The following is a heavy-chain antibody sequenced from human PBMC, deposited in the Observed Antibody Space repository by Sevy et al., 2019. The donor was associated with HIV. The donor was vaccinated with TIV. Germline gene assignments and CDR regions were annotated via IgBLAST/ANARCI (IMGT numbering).Heavy chain of an antibody. Sequence: ASVKVSCKASAYTFNSYGISWVRQAPGQGLEWVGWISAYNGDTNYAQKLRGRVTMTTDTSTTTAYMELRSLRSDDTAVYYCARAELGNSSGYFFDYWCQGTLVTVSS. CDR1: AYTFNSYG. CDR2: ISAYNGDT. D-gene: IGHD3-22*01. CDR3: ARAELGNSSGYFFDY. J-gene: IGHJ4*02. V-gene: IGHV1-18*01.